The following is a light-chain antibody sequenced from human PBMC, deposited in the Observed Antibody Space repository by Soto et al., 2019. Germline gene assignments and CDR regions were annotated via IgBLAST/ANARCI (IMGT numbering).Light chain of an antibody. CDR1: QSVSSN. V-gene: IGKV3-15*01. CDR2: GAS. Sequence: EIVMTQSPATLSVSPGERATLSCRASQSVSSNLAWYQQKPGQAPRLLIYGASTRATGIPARFSGSGSGTEFTLTISSLQSEDFAVYYCHQYNNWPQTFGQGTNVDIK. CDR3: HQYNNWPQT. J-gene: IGKJ1*01.